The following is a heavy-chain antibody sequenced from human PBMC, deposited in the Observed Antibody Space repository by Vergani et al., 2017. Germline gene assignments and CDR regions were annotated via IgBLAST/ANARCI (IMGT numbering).Heavy chain of an antibody. CDR1: GGSISSGDYY. CDR3: ARGFASVVAADY. D-gene: IGHD2-15*01. CDR2: INHSGST. Sequence: QVQLQESGPGLVKPSQTLSLTCTVSGGSISSGDYYWSWIRQPPGKGLEWIGEINHSGSTNYNPSLKSRVTISVDTSKNQFSLKLSSVTAADTAVYYCARGFASVVAADYWGQGTLVTVSS. J-gene: IGHJ4*02. V-gene: IGHV4-30-4*08.